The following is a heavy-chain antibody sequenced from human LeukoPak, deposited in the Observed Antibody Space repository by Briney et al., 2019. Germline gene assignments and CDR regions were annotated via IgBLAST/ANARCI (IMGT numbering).Heavy chain of an antibody. CDR1: GGSISSSSYY. V-gene: IGHV4-39*01. CDR3: ARHPPPYYDFWSGYYAGAFDI. D-gene: IGHD3-3*01. CDR2: IYYGGST. J-gene: IGHJ3*02. Sequence: SETLSLTCTVSGGSISSSSYYWGWIRQPPGKGLEWIGSIYYGGSTYYNPSLKSRVTISVDTSKNQFSLKLSSVTAADTAVYYCARHPPPYYDFWSGYYAGAFDIWGQGTMVTVSS.